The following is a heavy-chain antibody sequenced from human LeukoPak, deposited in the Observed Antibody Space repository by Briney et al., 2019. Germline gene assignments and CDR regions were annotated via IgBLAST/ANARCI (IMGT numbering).Heavy chain of an antibody. D-gene: IGHD5-24*01. CDR2: IYYSGST. CDR3: ARGTEDGYKYYYYYMDV. CDR1: GGSISSYY. J-gene: IGHJ6*03. Sequence: SETLSLTCTVSGGSISSYYWSWIRQPPGKGLEWIRNIYYSGSTNYNPSLKSRVTISVDTSKNQFSLKLSSVTAADTAVYYCARGTEDGYKYYYYYMDVWGKGTTVTVSS. V-gene: IGHV4-59*01.